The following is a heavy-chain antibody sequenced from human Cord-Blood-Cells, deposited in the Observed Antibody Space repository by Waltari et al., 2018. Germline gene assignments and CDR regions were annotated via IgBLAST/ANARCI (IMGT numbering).Heavy chain of an antibody. Sequence: QGLEWMGWISAYNGNTNYAQKLQGRVTMTTDTSTSTAYMELRSLRSDDTAVYYCARDEGGYDYYFDYWGQGTLVTVSS. CDR2: ISAYNGNT. D-gene: IGHD5-12*01. J-gene: IGHJ4*02. CDR3: ARDEGGYDYYFDY. V-gene: IGHV1-18*01.